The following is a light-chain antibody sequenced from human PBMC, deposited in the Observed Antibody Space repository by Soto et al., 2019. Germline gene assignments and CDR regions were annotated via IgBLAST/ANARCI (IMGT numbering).Light chain of an antibody. Sequence: EIVLTKSPATLSLSQGERAPLSCRASQSFRSALAWYQQKQGQALRLLIYDASNRDTGIPARFSGSGSGTDFTLTISSLEPEDFAVYYCQQRSNWPLTFGGGTKVEIK. CDR3: QQRSNWPLT. V-gene: IGKV3-11*01. CDR2: DAS. J-gene: IGKJ4*01. CDR1: QSFRSA.